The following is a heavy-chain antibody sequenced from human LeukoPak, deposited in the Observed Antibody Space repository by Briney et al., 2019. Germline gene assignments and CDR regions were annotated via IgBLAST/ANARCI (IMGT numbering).Heavy chain of an antibody. CDR2: INRDGSST. J-gene: IGHJ3*02. CDR3: ARDWGGAFDI. D-gene: IGHD3-16*01. V-gene: IGHV3-74*01. CDR1: GFTFRSYW. Sequence: GGSLRLSCAASGFTFRSYWMHWVRQAPGKGLVWVSRINRDGSSTNHADSVKGRFTISRDNAKNSLYLQMNSLRAEDTAVYYCARDWGGAFDIWGQGTMVTVSS.